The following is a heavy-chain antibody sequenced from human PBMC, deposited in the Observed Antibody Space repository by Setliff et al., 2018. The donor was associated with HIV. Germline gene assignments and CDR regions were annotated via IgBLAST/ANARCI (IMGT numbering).Heavy chain of an antibody. D-gene: IGHD6-19*01. CDR3: ARDGGALAGTSNEYDY. V-gene: IGHV3-53*01. J-gene: IGHJ4*02. CDR2: IYKDGRT. Sequence: GGSLRLSCAASGFTVSINYMSWVRQAPGKGLEWVSVIYKDGRTYYADFVKGRFTISRDKSWNTVYFQMNSLRVDDTAIYYCARDGGALAGTSNEYDYWGQGTLVTVSS. CDR1: GFTVSINY.